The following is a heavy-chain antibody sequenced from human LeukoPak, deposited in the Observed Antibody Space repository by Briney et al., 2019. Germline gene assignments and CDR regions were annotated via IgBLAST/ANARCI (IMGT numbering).Heavy chain of an antibody. J-gene: IGHJ4*02. CDR3: ARDIGPGYSSGFN. CDR2: INWNGGST. CDR1: GFTFDDYG. Sequence: GGSLRLSCAASGFTFDDYGMSWVRQAPGKGLEWVSGINWNGGSTGYADSVKGRFTISRDNSKNTLYLQMNSLRAEDTAVYYCARDIGPGYSSGFNWGQGTLVTVSS. D-gene: IGHD2-8*02. V-gene: IGHV3-20*04.